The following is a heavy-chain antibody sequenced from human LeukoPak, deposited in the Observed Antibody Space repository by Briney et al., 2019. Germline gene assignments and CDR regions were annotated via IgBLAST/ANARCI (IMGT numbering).Heavy chain of an antibody. Sequence: GGPLILSCAASGFTFSSYEMNWVRHAPRRGLEWLASISGSANTIYYADSVKGRFTISRDNAKNSLYLQMNSLRAEDTAVYYCARDLLGSSGYYFDYWGQGTLVTVSS. D-gene: IGHD6-19*01. V-gene: IGHV3-48*03. J-gene: IGHJ4*02. CDR1: GFTFSSYE. CDR2: ISGSANTI. CDR3: ARDLLGSSGYYFDY.